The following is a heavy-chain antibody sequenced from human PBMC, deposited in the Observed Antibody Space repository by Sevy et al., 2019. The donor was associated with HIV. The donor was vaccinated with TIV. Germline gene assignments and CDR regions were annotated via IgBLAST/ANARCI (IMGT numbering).Heavy chain of an antibody. V-gene: IGHV4-31*01. J-gene: IGHJ4*02. CDR1: GGSISSGGYY. Sequence: SETLSLTCTVSGGSISSGGYYWSWIRQHPGKGLEWIGYIYYSGSTYYNPSLKSPVTISVDTSKNQFSLKLGSVTAADTAGYYGARDRRDVTGTDSYYFDYWGQGTLVTVSS. D-gene: IGHD1-7*01. CDR2: IYYSGST. CDR3: ARDRRDVTGTDSYYFDY.